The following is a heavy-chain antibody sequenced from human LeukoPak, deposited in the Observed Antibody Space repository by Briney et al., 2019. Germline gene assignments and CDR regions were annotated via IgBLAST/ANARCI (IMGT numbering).Heavy chain of an antibody. CDR1: GGSISSSNW. D-gene: IGHD3-10*01. CDR2: INHSGST. V-gene: IGHV4-4*02. CDR3: ARGRRVRGVPYFDY. J-gene: IGHJ4*02. Sequence: SETLSLTCAVSGGSISSSNWWSWVRQPPGKGLEWIGEINHSGSTNYNPSLKSRVTISVDTSKNQFSLKLSSVTAADTAVYYCARGRRVRGVPYFDYWGQGTLVTVSS.